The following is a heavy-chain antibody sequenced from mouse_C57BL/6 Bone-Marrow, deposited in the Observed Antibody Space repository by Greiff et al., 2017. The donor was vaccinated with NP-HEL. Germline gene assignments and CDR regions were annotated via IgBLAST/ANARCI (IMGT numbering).Heavy chain of an antibody. D-gene: IGHD4-1*01. CDR2: INPYNGGT. Sequence: VQLKESGPVLVKPGASVKMSCKASGYTFTDYYMNWVKQSHGKSLEWIGVINPYNGGTSYNQKFKGKATLTVDKSSSTAYMELNSLASEDSAVYYCARELGSDYWGQGTTLTVSS. CDR3: ARELGSDY. CDR1: GYTFTDYY. V-gene: IGHV1-19*01. J-gene: IGHJ2*01.